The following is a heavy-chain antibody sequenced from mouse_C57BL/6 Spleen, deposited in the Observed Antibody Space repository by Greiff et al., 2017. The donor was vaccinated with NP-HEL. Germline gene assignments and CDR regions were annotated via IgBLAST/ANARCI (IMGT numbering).Heavy chain of an antibody. V-gene: IGHV1-82*01. CDR2: IYPGDGDT. Sequence: QVQLKQSGPELVKPGASVKISCKASGYAFSSSWMNWVKQRPGKGLEWIGRIYPGDGDTNYNGKFKGKATLTADKSSSTAYMQLSSLTSEDSAVYFCAEYYYGSPWYFDVWGTVTTVTVSS. J-gene: IGHJ1*03. CDR1: GYAFSSSW. CDR3: AEYYYGSPWYFDV. D-gene: IGHD1-1*01.